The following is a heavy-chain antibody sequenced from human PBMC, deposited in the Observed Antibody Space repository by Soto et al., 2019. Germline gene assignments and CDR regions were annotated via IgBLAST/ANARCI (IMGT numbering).Heavy chain of an antibody. J-gene: IGHJ3*02. CDR3: VRDDIGDPNGFDI. CDR1: GFIFSNYG. Sequence: QVHLEESGGGVVQPGRSLRLSCPASGFIFSNYGMHWVRQAPGKGLEWVAVIPNDASYKYEADSVKGRFTISRDNSKNTLYLQMDSLRVEDTALYYCVRDDIGDPNGFDIWGQGTMVTVSS. CDR2: IPNDASYK. V-gene: IGHV3-33*08. D-gene: IGHD2-15*01.